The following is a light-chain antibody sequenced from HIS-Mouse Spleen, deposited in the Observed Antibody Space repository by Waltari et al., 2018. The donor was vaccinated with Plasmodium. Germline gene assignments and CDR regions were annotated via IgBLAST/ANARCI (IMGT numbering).Light chain of an antibody. J-gene: IGKJ4*01. CDR3: QQRSNWPRVLT. CDR1: QSVSSY. V-gene: IGKV3-11*01. CDR2: DAA. Sequence: EIVLTHSPATLSLYPGERATLSCRASQSVSSYLAWYQQKPGQAPRLLIYDAANRATGIPARFSGSGSGTDFTLTISSLEPEDFAVYYCQQRSNWPRVLTFGGGTKVEIK.